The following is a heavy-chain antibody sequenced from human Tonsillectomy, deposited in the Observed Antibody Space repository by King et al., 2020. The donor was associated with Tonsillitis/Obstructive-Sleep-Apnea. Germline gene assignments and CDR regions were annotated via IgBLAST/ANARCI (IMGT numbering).Heavy chain of an antibody. V-gene: IGHV4-59*01. CDR2: IYYSGST. Sequence: VQLQESGPGLVKPSETLSLTCTVSGGSISSYYWSWIRQPPGKGLEWIGYIYYSGSTNYNPSLKSRVTISVDTSKNQFSLKLSSVTAVDTAVYYCAGAWNRSSTSKGLFDYWGQGTLVTVSS. J-gene: IGHJ4*02. D-gene: IGHD2-2*01. CDR1: GGSISSYY. CDR3: AGAWNRSSTSKGLFDY.